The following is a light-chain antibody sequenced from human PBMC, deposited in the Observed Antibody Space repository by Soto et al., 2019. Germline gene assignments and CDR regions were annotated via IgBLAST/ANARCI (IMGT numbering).Light chain of an antibody. CDR2: DSS. Sequence: EIVLTQSPATLSLSPGERAILSCRASQSVSSYLAWYQQKPGQAPRLLIYDSSNRATGIPARFSGSGSGTDFTLTISSLEPEDFAVYYCQHRSNWPRTFGQGTKVEI. V-gene: IGKV3-11*01. J-gene: IGKJ1*01. CDR1: QSVSSY. CDR3: QHRSNWPRT.